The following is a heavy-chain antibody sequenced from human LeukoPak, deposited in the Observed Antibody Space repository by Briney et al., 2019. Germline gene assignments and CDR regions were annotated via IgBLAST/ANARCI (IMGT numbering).Heavy chain of an antibody. D-gene: IGHD2-2*01. Sequence: PGGSLRLSCAASGFTFSSYAMSWVRQAPGKGLEWVSAISGSGGSTYYADSVKGRFTISRDNSKNTLYLQMNSLRAEDTAVYYCAKDVGIVVVPAGPFDYWGQGTLVTVSS. V-gene: IGHV3-23*01. CDR3: AKDVGIVVVPAGPFDY. CDR2: ISGSGGST. CDR1: GFTFSSYA. J-gene: IGHJ4*02.